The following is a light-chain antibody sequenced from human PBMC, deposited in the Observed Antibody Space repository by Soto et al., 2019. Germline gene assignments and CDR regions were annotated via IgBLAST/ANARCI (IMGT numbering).Light chain of an antibody. CDR1: SCYSHYK. CDR3: GADQGSGSHFVLV. CDR2: VGTGGIVG. Sequence: QPVLTQPPSASASLGASVTLTCTLGSCYSHYKVDWDQQSPGKGPRFVMRVGTGGIVGSKGDGIPDRFSVLGSGLDRYLTIKNIQEEDESDYLCGADQGSGSHFVLVFGGGTQLTV. V-gene: IGLV9-49*01. J-gene: IGLJ2*01.